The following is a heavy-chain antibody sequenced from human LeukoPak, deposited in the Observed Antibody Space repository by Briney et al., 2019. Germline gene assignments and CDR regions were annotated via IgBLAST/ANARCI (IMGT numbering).Heavy chain of an antibody. CDR3: ARAGPGYYDP. D-gene: IGHD3-9*01. CDR1: GFTFSSYA. V-gene: IGHV3-64*01. CDR2: ISSNGGST. Sequence: PGGSLRLSCAASGFTFSSYAMHWVRQAPGKGLEYVSAISSNGGSTYYANSVKGRSTISRDNSKNTLYLQMGSLRAEDMAVYYCARAGPGYYDPWGQGTLVTVSS. J-gene: IGHJ5*02.